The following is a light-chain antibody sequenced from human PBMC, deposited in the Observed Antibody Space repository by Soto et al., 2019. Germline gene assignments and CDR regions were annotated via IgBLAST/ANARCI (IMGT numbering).Light chain of an antibody. J-gene: IGKJ2*01. CDR1: QSVRSTY. CDR2: GAS. CDR3: QLYGSPPLYT. Sequence: EVVLTQSPGTLSLSPGERAALSCRASQSVRSTYLAWYQQKPGQAPRLLIYGASSRASGIPDRVSGGGSGTDFTLTISRLEPEDFAVYYCQLYGSPPLYTFGQGTKLEI. V-gene: IGKV3-20*01.